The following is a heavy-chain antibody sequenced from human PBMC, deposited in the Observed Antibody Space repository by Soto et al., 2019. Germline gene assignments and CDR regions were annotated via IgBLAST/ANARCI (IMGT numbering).Heavy chain of an antibody. Sequence: ASVKVSCKASGGTFSSYAISWVRQAPGQGLEWMGGIIPIFGTANYAQKFQGRVTITADESTSTAYMELSSLRSEDTAVYYCARVPRPNYDFWSGYSNWFDPWGQGTLVTVSS. D-gene: IGHD3-3*01. CDR3: ARVPRPNYDFWSGYSNWFDP. CDR2: IIPIFGTA. V-gene: IGHV1-69*13. CDR1: GGTFSSYA. J-gene: IGHJ5*02.